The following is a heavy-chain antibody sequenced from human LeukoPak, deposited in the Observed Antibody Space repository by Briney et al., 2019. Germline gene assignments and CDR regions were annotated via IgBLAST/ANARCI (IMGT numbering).Heavy chain of an antibody. CDR3: ASHPVPAAKGYYFDY. V-gene: IGHV1-69*13. CDR1: GYTFTSYG. Sequence: ASVKVSCKASGYTFTSYGISWVRQAPGQGLEWMGGIIPIFGTANYAQKFQGRVTITADESTSTAYMELSSLRSEDTAVYYCASHPVPAAKGYYFDYWGQGTLVTVSS. D-gene: IGHD2-2*01. J-gene: IGHJ4*02. CDR2: IIPIFGTA.